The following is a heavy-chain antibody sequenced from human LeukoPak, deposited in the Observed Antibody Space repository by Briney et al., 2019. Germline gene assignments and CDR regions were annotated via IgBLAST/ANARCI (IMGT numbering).Heavy chain of an antibody. CDR1: GYTFTGYY. J-gene: IGHJ4*02. CDR2: INPNSGGT. Sequence: ASVKVSCKASGYTFTGYYMHWVRQAPGQELEWMGWINPNSGGTNYAQKFQGWVTMTRDTSISTAYMELSRLRSDDTAVYYCARWNGYYDSSGYPDYWGQGTLVTVSS. D-gene: IGHD3-22*01. CDR3: ARWNGYYDSSGYPDY. V-gene: IGHV1-2*04.